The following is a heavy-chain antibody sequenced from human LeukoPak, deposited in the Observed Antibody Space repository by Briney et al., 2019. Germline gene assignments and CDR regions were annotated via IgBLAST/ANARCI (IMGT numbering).Heavy chain of an antibody. V-gene: IGHV3-23*01. CDR3: AKAARRGFDSSGYPFDY. Sequence: GGSLRLSCAASGFTFDDYAMSWVRQAPGKGLEWVSAISGSGGSTYYADSVKGRFTISRDNSKNTLYLQMNSLRAEDTAVYYCAKAARRGFDSSGYPFDYWGQGTLVTVSS. D-gene: IGHD3-22*01. CDR2: ISGSGGST. CDR1: GFTFDDYA. J-gene: IGHJ4*02.